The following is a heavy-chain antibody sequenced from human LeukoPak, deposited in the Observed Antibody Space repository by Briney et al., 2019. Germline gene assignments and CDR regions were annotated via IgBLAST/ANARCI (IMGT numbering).Heavy chain of an antibody. CDR1: GGTFSSYA. J-gene: IGHJ5*02. V-gene: IGHV1-69*04. Sequence: SVKVSCKASGGTFSSYAISWVRQAPGQGLEWMGRIIPILGIANYAQKFQGRVTITADKSTSTAYMELSSLRSEDTAVYYCARDPPLGLRLDNWFDPWGQGTLVTVSS. CDR3: ARDPPLGLRLDNWFDP. CDR2: IIPILGIA. D-gene: IGHD5-12*01.